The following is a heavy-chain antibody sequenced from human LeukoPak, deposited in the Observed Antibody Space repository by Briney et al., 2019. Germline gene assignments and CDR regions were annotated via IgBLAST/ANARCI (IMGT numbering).Heavy chain of an antibody. Sequence: GASVTVSCKAAGYTFTAYYIHWVRQAPGQGLEWMGLINPNSGGTNYAQKFQGRVTMTRDGSVSTAYMELSKLTSDDTAVYYCARDKGTLGGDSWGPGTLVTVSS. CDR1: GYTFTAYY. CDR3: ARDKGTLGGDS. D-gene: IGHD3-16*01. CDR2: INPNSGGT. J-gene: IGHJ4*02. V-gene: IGHV1-2*02.